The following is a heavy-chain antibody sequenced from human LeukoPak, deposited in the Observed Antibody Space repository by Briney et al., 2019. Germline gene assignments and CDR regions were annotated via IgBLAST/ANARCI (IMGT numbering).Heavy chain of an antibody. CDR3: ARASSTSSSDFDY. Sequence: SETLSLTCTVSGGSISSYYWSWIRQPPGKGLEWIGYIYYSGSTNYNPSLKSRVTILVDTSKNQFSLKLSSVTAADTAVYYCARASSTSSSDFDYWGQGTLVTVSS. V-gene: IGHV4-59*01. CDR1: GGSISSYY. D-gene: IGHD2-2*01. CDR2: IYYSGST. J-gene: IGHJ4*02.